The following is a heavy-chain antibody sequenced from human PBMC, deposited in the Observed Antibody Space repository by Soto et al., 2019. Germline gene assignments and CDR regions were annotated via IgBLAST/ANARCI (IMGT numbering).Heavy chain of an antibody. D-gene: IGHD3-3*01. CDR2: ISGSGGST. CDR3: AKDAAHYDFWSGYRELDY. CDR1: GFTFSSYA. J-gene: IGHJ4*02. V-gene: IGHV3-23*01. Sequence: GGSLRLSCAASGFTFSSYAMSWARQATGKGLEWVSAISGSGGSTYYADSVKGRFTISRDNSKNTLYLQMNSLRAEDTAVYYCAKDAAHYDFWSGYRELDYWGQGTLVTVSS.